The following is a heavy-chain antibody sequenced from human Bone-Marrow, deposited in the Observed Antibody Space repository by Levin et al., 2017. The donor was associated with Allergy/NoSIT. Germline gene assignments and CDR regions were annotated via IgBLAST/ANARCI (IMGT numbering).Heavy chain of an antibody. V-gene: IGHV3-23*01. CDR2: ISGSGGST. J-gene: IGHJ4*02. Sequence: GGSLRLSCAASGFTFSSYAMSWVRQAPGKGLEWVSAISGSGGSTYYADSVKGRLTISRDNSKNTLYLQMNSLRAEDTAVYYCAKDQQWLVYGGSCFDYWGQGTLVTVSS. D-gene: IGHD6-19*01. CDR1: GFTFSSYA. CDR3: AKDQQWLVYGGSCFDY.